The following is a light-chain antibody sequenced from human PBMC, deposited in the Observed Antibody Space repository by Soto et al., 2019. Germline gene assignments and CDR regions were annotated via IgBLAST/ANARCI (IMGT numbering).Light chain of an antibody. V-gene: IGKV3-15*01. Sequence: EIVMTQSPATLPVSPGERATLSCRASQSVSSNLAWYQQKPGQAPRLLIYGASTRATGIPARFSGSGSGTEFTLTISSLQSEDFAVYYCQQYNNWPQVTFGGGTKVEIK. CDR3: QQYNNWPQVT. CDR2: GAS. CDR1: QSVSSN. J-gene: IGKJ4*01.